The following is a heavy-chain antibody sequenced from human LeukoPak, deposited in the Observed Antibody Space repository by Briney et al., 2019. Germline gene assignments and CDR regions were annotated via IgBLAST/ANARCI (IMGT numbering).Heavy chain of an antibody. CDR2: ISGSGGST. J-gene: IGHJ4*02. Sequence: GGSLRLSCAASGFTFSSYAVSWVRQAPGKGLEWVSAISGSGGSTYYADSVKGRFTISRDNSKNTLYLQMNSLRAEDTAVYYCAKDTYYGFRQASGYYFDYWGQGTLVTVSS. CDR3: AKDTYYGFRQASGYYFDY. CDR1: GFTFSSYA. V-gene: IGHV3-23*01. D-gene: IGHD3-10*01.